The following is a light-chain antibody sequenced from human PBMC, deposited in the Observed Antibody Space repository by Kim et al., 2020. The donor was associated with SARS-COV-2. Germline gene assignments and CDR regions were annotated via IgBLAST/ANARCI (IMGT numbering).Light chain of an antibody. J-gene: IGKJ4*01. CDR2: WAS. CDR3: YQYYSITPYT. V-gene: IGKV4-1*01. Sequence: DIVMTQSPDSLAVSLGERATINCKSSQSILFCSNNKNDVAWYQQKPGQPPKLLIYWASTRESGVPDRFSGSGSETDFTLTISGLQAEDVAVYYCYQYYSITPYTFGGGTKVDIK. CDR1: QSILFCSNNKND.